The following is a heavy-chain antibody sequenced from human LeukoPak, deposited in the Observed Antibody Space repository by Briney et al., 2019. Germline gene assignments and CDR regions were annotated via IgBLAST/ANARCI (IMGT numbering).Heavy chain of an antibody. CDR2: LTDSGGTT. D-gene: IGHD5-24*01. V-gene: IGHV3-23*01. CDR1: GFTFSNYA. CDR3: AKKRDAFDV. J-gene: IGHJ3*01. Sequence: GGSLRLSCVASGFTFSNYAMGWVRQAPGKRPEWVSSLTDSGGTTYYVDSVKGRFAISRDNSKNTLYLHMNSLRAEDTAVYYCAKKRDAFDVWGQGTVVTVSS.